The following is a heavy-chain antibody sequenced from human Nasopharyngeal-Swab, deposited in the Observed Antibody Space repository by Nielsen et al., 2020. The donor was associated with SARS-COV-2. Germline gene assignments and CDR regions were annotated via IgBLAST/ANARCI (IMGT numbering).Heavy chain of an antibody. CDR1: GGSISSYY. V-gene: IGHV4-4*07. Sequence: GSLRLSCTVSGGSISSYYWSWIRQPAGKGLEWIGRIYTSGSTNYNPSLKSRVTMSVDTSKSQFSLKVGSVTAADTAVYYCARESAVSARRRWFDPWGQGTLVTVSS. J-gene: IGHJ5*02. D-gene: IGHD6-6*01. CDR3: ARESAVSARRRWFDP. CDR2: IYTSGST.